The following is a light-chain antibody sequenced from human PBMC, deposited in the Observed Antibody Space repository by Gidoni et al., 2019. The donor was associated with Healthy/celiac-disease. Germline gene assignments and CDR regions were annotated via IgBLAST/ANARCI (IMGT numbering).Light chain of an antibody. Sequence: QSALTQPASVSGSPGQSLTISCPGTSSDVGGYNYVSWYQQHPGKAPKLMIYEVSNRPSGVSNRFSGSKSGNTASLTISGLQAEDEADYYCSSYTSSSLWVFGGGTKLTVL. CDR1: SSDVGGYNY. CDR3: SSYTSSSLWV. CDR2: EVS. V-gene: IGLV2-14*01. J-gene: IGLJ3*02.